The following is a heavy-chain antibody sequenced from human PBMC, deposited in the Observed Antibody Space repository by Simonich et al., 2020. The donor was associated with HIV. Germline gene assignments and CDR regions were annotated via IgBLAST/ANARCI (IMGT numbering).Heavy chain of an antibody. Sequence: QVQLVQSGAEVKKPGASVKVSCKASGYTFTGYYMHWGRQAPGQGLEWKGRINPTRGDTNDAQKFQGRVTMTRDTSISTAYMELSGLRSDDTAVYYCASGMMGFDYWGQGTLVTVSS. J-gene: IGHJ4*02. CDR1: GYTFTGYY. CDR2: INPTRGDT. V-gene: IGHV1-2*06. D-gene: IGHD3-16*01. CDR3: ASGMMGFDY.